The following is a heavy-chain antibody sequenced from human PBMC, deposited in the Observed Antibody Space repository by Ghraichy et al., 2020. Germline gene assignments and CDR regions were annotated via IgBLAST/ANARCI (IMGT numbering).Heavy chain of an antibody. V-gene: IGHV4-4*07. CDR1: GGSISTYY. J-gene: IGHJ6*02. CDR2: IYTSGST. D-gene: IGHD6-19*01. CDR3: ARTRPIYSGSDYYYFALDV. Sequence: SETLSLTCTVSGGSISTYYWTWIRQPAGKGLEWIGRIYTSGSTTYNPSLESRVAMSVDTSKNQFSLKLTSVTAADTAVYYCARTRPIYSGSDYYYFALDVWGQGTTVTVSS.